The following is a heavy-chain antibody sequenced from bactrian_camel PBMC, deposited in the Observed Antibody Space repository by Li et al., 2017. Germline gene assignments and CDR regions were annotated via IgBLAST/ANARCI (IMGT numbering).Heavy chain of an antibody. CDR2: IYTGDGNT. V-gene: IGHV3S1*01. D-gene: IGHD7*01. Sequence: HVQLVESGGGSVQAGGSLRLSCAASGLTYSSYCLAWFRQAPGPGTEREGVASIYTGDGNTYYTDSVKGRFTVSLDKAEKILYLQMNNLKPEDTAMYYCAADRAENWWYLYPFPTLEYAYNYWGQGTQVTVS. CDR1: GLTYSSYC. CDR3: AADRAENWWYLYPFPTLEYAYNY. J-gene: IGHJ4*01.